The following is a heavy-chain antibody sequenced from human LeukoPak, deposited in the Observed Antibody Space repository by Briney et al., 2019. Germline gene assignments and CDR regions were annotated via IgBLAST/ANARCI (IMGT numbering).Heavy chain of an antibody. D-gene: IGHD3-9*01. V-gene: IGHV3-23*01. CDR3: AKWGDYDVLTGYYVSDF. Sequence: GGSLRLSCAASGFIFSNYAMYWVRQAPGKGLEWVSAISGRSDNTYYADSVKGRFTLSRDSSKNTLYLQMNSLGADDTAVYYCAKWGDYDVLTGYYVSDFWGQGPLVTVSS. CDR2: ISGRSDNT. CDR1: GFIFSNYA. J-gene: IGHJ4*02.